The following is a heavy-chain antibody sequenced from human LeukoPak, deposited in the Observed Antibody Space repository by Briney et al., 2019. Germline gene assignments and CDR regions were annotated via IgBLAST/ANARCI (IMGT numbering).Heavy chain of an antibody. CDR1: GFTFSSYA. V-gene: IGHV3-30-3*01. CDR2: ISYDGSNK. D-gene: IGHD6-13*01. CDR3: ARAPPGEQQLLSHGMDV. Sequence: GRSLRLSCAASGFTFSSYAMHWVRQAPGKGLEWVAVISYDGSNKYYADSVKGRFTISRDNSKNTLYLQMNSLRAEDTAVYYCARAPPGEQQLLSHGMDVWGQGTTVTVSS. J-gene: IGHJ6*02.